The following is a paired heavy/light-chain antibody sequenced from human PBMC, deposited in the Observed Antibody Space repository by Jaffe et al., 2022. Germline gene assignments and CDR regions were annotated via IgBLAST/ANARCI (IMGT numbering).Heavy chain of an antibody. CDR2: ISSSGSTI. D-gene: IGHD3-22*01. J-gene: IGHJ4*02. Sequence: EVQLVESGGGLVQPGGSLRLSCAASGFTFSSYEMNWVRQAPGKGLEWVSYISSSGSTIYYADSVKGRFTISRDNAKNSLYLQMNSLRAEDTAVYYCARDKYYYDSSGYYEEKRIDYWGQGTLVTVSS. CDR3: ARDKYYYDSSGYYEEKRIDY. CDR1: GFTFSSYE. V-gene: IGHV3-48*03.
Light chain of an antibody. CDR2: VGTGGIVG. CDR1: SGYSNYK. CDR3: GADHGSGSNFSWV. J-gene: IGLJ3*02. Sequence: QPVLTQPPSASASLGASVTLTCTLSSGYSNYKVDWYQQRPGKGPRFVMRVGTGGIVGSKGDGIPDRFSVLGSGLNRYLTIKNIQEEDESDYHCGADHGSGSNFSWVFGGGTKLTVL. V-gene: IGLV9-49*01.